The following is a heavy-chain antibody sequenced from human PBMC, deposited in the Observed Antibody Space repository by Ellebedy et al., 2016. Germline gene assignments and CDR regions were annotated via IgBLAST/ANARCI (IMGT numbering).Heavy chain of an antibody. CDR2: IYSDGNT. V-gene: IGHV3-53*01. D-gene: IGHD4-17*01. Sequence: GESLKISXAASGFTVSSNSMSWVRQAPGKGLEWISHIYSDGNTDYADSVKGRFTISRDNYRNILYLQMNSLRAEDTAVYYCATRHYGAFDIWGQGTKVTVSS. J-gene: IGHJ3*02. CDR3: ATRHYGAFDI. CDR1: GFTVSSNS.